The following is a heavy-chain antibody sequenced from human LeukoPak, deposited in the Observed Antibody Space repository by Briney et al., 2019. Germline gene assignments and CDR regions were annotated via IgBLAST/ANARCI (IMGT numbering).Heavy chain of an antibody. CDR3: ARDRSIAARRGWFDP. J-gene: IGHJ5*02. D-gene: IGHD6-6*01. V-gene: IGHV4-39*07. CDR2: IYYSGST. Sequence: TSETLSLTCTVSGGSISSSSYYWGWIRQPPGEGLEWIGSIYYSGSTYYNPSLKSRVTISVDTSKNQFSLKLSSVTAADTAVYYCARDRSIAARRGWFDPWGQGTLVTVSS. CDR1: GGSISSSSYY.